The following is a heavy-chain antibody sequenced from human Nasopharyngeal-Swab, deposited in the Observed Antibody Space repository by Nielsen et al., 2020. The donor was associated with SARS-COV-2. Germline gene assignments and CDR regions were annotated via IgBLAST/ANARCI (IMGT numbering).Heavy chain of an antibody. CDR1: GFTFSSYG. Sequence: GGSLRLSCAASGFTFSSYGMHWVRQAPGKGLEWVAVTWYDGSNKYYADSVKGRFTISRDNSKNTLYLQMNSLRAEDTAVYYCARPSGWLAFDIWGQGTMVTVSS. V-gene: IGHV3-33*01. J-gene: IGHJ3*02. CDR3: ARPSGWLAFDI. CDR2: TWYDGSNK. D-gene: IGHD6-19*01.